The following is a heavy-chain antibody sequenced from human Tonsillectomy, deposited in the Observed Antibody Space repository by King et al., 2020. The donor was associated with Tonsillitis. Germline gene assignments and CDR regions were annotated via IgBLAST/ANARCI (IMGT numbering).Heavy chain of an antibody. V-gene: IGHV4-30-4*01. D-gene: IGHD1-14*01. CDR1: GGSISSGDYY. J-gene: IGHJ4*02. CDR2: IYYSGST. Sequence: QLQESGPGLVKPSQTLSLTCTVSGGSISSGDYYWSWIRQPPGKGLEWIGYIYYSGSTYYNPPLKSRVTISVYTSKNQFSLKLSTVTAADTAVYYCARDGIEGEGGYFDYWGQGTLVTVSS. CDR3: ARDGIEGEGGYFDY.